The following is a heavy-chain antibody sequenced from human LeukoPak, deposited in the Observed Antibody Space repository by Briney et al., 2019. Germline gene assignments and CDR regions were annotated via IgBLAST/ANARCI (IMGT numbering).Heavy chain of an antibody. Sequence: PSETLSLTCTVSGGSISSYYWSWIRQPPGKGLDWIGYIYYSGSTNYNPSLKSRVTISVDTSKNQFSLKLSSVTAADTAVYYCARRDSSSCIDYWGQGTLDTVSS. J-gene: IGHJ4*02. D-gene: IGHD6-13*01. CDR1: GGSISSYY. CDR3: ARRDSSSCIDY. CDR2: IYYSGST. V-gene: IGHV4-59*08.